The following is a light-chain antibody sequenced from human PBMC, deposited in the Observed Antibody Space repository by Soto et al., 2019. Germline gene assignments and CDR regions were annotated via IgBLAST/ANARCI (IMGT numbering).Light chain of an antibody. CDR3: QQYGSSPIT. CDR1: QIVSRRL. J-gene: IGKJ5*01. Sequence: EIVLTHSPSTLSLSPLCRATLSCRSSQIVSRRLSLYQQKPGQAPRLLIYGASSRATGIPDRFSGSGSGTDFTLTTSRLEPEDFAVYYCQQYGSSPITFGQGTRLEIK. CDR2: GAS. V-gene: IGKV3-20*01.